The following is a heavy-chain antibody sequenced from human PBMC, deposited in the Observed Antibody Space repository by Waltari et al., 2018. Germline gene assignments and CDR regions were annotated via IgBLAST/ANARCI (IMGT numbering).Heavy chain of an antibody. D-gene: IGHD6-13*01. CDR1: GFSFSTYG. J-gene: IGHJ4*02. CDR2: ISGSVKDT. Sequence: EVQLLESGGGLVQPGGSLRLSCVGTGFSFSTYGMTWVRQAPGKGLEWVSAISGSVKDTYYADFWKGRFTMSRDNSKNTLYLHMKNVRVDDTAIYYCAKDLRASAGPYWGQGTLVTVSS. CDR3: AKDLRASAGPY. V-gene: IGHV3-23*01.